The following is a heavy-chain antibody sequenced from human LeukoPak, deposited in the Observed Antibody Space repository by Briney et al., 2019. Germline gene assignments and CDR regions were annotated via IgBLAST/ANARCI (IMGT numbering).Heavy chain of an antibody. CDR1: GFTFGDYA. D-gene: IGHD1-14*01. CDR3: ARDLTPINPEYYFDY. J-gene: IGHJ4*02. Sequence: GGSPRLSCTASGFTFGDYAMSWIRQAPGKGLEWVAVISYDGSNKYYADSVKGRFTISRDNSKNTLYLQMNSLRAEDTAVYYCARDLTPINPEYYFDYWGQGTLVTVSS. CDR2: ISYDGSNK. V-gene: IGHV3-30-3*01.